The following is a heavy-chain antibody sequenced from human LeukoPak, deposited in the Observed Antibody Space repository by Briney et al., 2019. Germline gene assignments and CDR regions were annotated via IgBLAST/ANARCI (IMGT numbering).Heavy chain of an antibody. V-gene: IGHV1-69*13. CDR2: IIPIFGTA. J-gene: IGHJ6*03. CDR3: ARASNGSQYSYYMDV. Sequence: SVKLSCKASGGTFSSYAISWGREAPGQGLEWRGGIIPIFGTANYAQKFQGRVTITADESTSTAYMELSSLRSEDTAVYYCARASNGSQYSYYMDVWGKGTTVTVSS. CDR1: GGTFSSYA. D-gene: IGHD5-18*01.